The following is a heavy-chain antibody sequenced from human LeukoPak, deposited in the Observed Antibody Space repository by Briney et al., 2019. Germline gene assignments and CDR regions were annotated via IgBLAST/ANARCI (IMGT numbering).Heavy chain of an antibody. V-gene: IGHV3-30*18. D-gene: IGHD1-26*01. Sequence: GGSLRLSCAASGFTFSSYGMHWVRQAPGKGLEWVAVISYDGSNKYYADSVKGRFTISRDNSKNTLYLQMNSLRAEDTAVYYCAKDGEGANSGGYLFDYWGQGTLVTVSS. J-gene: IGHJ4*02. CDR1: GFTFSSYG. CDR2: ISYDGSNK. CDR3: AKDGEGANSGGYLFDY.